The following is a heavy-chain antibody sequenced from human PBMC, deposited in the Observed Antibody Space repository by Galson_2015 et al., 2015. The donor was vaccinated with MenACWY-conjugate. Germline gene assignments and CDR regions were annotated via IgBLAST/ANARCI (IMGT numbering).Heavy chain of an antibody. D-gene: IGHD4-17*01. Sequence: CAISGDSVSSNSAAWNWIRQSPSRGLEWLGRTYFRSKWYIDYAVSVKSRITINPDTSKNQLSLQLNSVTPEDTAVYYCARQRIGTATYDYGDPYHFDYWVQGSLVTVSS. V-gene: IGHV6-1*01. J-gene: IGHJ4*02. CDR3: ARQRIGTATYDYGDPYHFDY. CDR2: TYFRSKWYI. CDR1: GDSVSSNSAA.